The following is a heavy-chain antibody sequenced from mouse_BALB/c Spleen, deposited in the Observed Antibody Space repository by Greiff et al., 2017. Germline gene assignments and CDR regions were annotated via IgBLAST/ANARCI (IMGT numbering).Heavy chain of an antibody. J-gene: IGHJ2*01. CDR1: GYTFTDYA. Sequence: QVQLQQSGAELVRPGVSVKISCKGSGYTFTDYAMHWVKQSHAKSLEWIGVISTYYGDASYNQKFKGKATMTVDKSSSTAYMELARLTSEDSAIYYCASGGYAFDDWGQGTTLTVSS. D-gene: IGHD2-14*01. CDR3: ASGGYAFDD. V-gene: IGHV1S137*01. CDR2: ISTYYGDA.